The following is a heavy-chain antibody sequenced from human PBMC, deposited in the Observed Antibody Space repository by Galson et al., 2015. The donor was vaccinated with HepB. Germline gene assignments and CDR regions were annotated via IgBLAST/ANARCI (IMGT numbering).Heavy chain of an antibody. Sequence: SLRLSCAASGFTFSSYAMHWVRQAPGKGLEWVAVISYDGSNKYYADSVKGRFTISRDNSKNTLYLQMNSLRAEDTAVYYCARGVTALDYWGQGTLVTVSS. CDR2: ISYDGSNK. CDR3: ARGVTALDY. D-gene: IGHD2-21*02. CDR1: GFTFSSYA. V-gene: IGHV3-30-3*01. J-gene: IGHJ4*02.